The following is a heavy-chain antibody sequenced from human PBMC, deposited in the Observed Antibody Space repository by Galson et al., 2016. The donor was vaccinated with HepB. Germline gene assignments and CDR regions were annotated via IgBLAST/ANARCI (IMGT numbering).Heavy chain of an antibody. J-gene: IGHJ4*02. V-gene: IGHV3-7*01. CDR3: ARVNGGWYGFDY. CDR2: IKQDGSEK. D-gene: IGHD6-19*01. CDR1: GFTFSTYW. Sequence: SLRLSCAASGFTFSTYWMRWVRQAPGTGLEWVANIKQDGSEKYYVDSVKGRFTISRDNAKNSLYLQMNSLRAEDTAVYYCARVNGGWYGFDYWGQGALVTVSS.